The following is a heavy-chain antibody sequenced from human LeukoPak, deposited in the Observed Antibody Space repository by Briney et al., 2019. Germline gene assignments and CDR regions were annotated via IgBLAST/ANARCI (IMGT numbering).Heavy chain of an antibody. CDR1: GFTFSDYY. CDR3: AKDIGYQLLYYYYGMDV. D-gene: IGHD2-2*01. J-gene: IGHJ6*02. Sequence: PGGSLRLSCAASGFTFSDYYMSWIRQAPGKGLEWVSYISSSGSTIYYADSVKGRFTISRDNAKNSLYLQMNSLRAEDTAFYYCAKDIGYQLLYYYYGMDVWGQGTTVTVSS. CDR2: ISSSGSTI. V-gene: IGHV3-11*01.